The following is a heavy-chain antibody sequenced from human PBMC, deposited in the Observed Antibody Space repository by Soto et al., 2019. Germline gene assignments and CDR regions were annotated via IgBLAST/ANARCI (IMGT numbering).Heavy chain of an antibody. CDR2: INHSGRA. D-gene: IGHD1-26*01. CDR3: AREVPSGDDAFDI. J-gene: IGHJ3*02. CDR1: GGSLGDYY. V-gene: IGHV4-34*01. Sequence: SETLSLTCAVYGGSLGDYYGSWIRQLPGKGLEWIGEINHSGRANYNPSLKSRLSISADTSKSQFSLKVSSLTAADTAVYYCAREVPSGDDAFDIWGQGTMVTVSS.